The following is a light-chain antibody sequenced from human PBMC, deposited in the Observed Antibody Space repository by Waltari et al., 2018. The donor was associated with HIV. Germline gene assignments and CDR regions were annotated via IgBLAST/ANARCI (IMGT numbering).Light chain of an antibody. Sequence: QSALAQPASVSGSLGQSVAISCSGSTSDIAGSFHHFAWYHQHAGKPPQTLLYDVHKQPSGGSDRFSGFRSGNMASLTISGLQTDDESIYFCSSYSTTNTYVVFGGGTKVTVL. CDR3: SSYSTTNTYVV. J-gene: IGLJ2*01. CDR1: TSDIAGSFHH. CDR2: DVH. V-gene: IGLV2-14*03.